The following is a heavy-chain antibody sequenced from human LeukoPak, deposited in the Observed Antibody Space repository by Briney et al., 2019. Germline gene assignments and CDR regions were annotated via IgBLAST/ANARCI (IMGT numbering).Heavy chain of an antibody. D-gene: IGHD5-24*01. Sequence: SETLSLTCTVFDDSLNNFYWNWIRQPPGKGLEWIGYIYYSGHTNYNPSLNSRVAISIDTSKNQFSLKLNSLTPADTAVYYCARSTWNGYLFDYWGQGSLVTVTS. CDR3: ARSTWNGYLFDY. CDR2: IYYSGHT. V-gene: IGHV4-59*01. J-gene: IGHJ4*02. CDR1: DDSLNNFY.